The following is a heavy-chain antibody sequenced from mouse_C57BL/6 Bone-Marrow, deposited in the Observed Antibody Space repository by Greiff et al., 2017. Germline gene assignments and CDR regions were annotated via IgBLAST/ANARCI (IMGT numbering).Heavy chain of an antibody. CDR2: ISSGGDYI. V-gene: IGHV5-9-1*02. J-gene: IGHJ4*01. CDR1: GFTFSSYA. CDR3: VTTVVDYAMDY. Sequence: EVQLVESGEGLVKPGGSLKLSCAASGFTFSSYAMSWVRQTPEKRLEWVAYISSGGDYIYDADTVKGRFTIFRDNAMNTLYLQMSSRKSEDTAMYYSVTTVVDYAMDYWGQVTSVTVSS. D-gene: IGHD1-1*01.